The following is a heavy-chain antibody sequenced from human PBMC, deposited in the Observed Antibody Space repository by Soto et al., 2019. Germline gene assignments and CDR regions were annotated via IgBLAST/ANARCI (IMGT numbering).Heavy chain of an antibody. CDR3: ATIVGANDY. Sequence: KPSETLSLTWTVSRASIYTYSWTWIRQPAGKGLQWIGHIYSSGSANYSPSLKSRVSMSVDSSKNQISLKLSSVTAADTAVYYCATIVGANDYWGQGTLVTVSS. J-gene: IGHJ4*02. CDR2: IYSSGSA. CDR1: RASIYTYS. D-gene: IGHD1-26*01. V-gene: IGHV4-4*07.